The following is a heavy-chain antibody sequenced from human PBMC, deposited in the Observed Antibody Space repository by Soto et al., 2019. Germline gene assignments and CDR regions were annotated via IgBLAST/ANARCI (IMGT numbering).Heavy chain of an antibody. V-gene: IGHV1-18*01. D-gene: IGHD3-3*01. CDR3: ARDYYDFWSGYYLFDY. CDR2: ISAYNGNT. J-gene: IGHJ4*02. Sequence: ASVKVSCKASGYTFTSYGISGVRQAPGQGLEWMGWISAYNGNTNYAQKLQGRVTMTTDTSTSTAYMELRSLRSDDTAVYYCARDYYDFWSGYYLFDYWGQGTLVTVSS. CDR1: GYTFTSYG.